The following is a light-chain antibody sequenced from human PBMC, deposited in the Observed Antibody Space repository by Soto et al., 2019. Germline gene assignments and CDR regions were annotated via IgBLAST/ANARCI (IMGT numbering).Light chain of an antibody. J-gene: IGLJ1*01. V-gene: IGLV2-8*01. CDR3: SSYTTSNTYV. CDR1: SSDVGGYNY. Sequence: QSALTQPPSASGSPGQSVTISCTVTSSDVGGYNYVSWYQQHPGKAPKLMIYEVSKRPSGVPDRFSGSKSGNTASLTVSGLQAEDEADYYCSSYTTSNTYVFGTGTKVTVL. CDR2: EVS.